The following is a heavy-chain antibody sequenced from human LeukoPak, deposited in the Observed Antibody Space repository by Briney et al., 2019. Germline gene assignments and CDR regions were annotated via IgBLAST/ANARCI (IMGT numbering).Heavy chain of an antibody. CDR1: GFTFSSYG. D-gene: IGHD6-19*01. J-gene: IGHJ4*02. V-gene: IGHV3-30*02. CDR3: AKDMLRGIAVAGTLDY. CDR2: IRYDGSNK. Sequence: GGSLRLSFAASGFTFSSYGMHWVRQAPGKGLEWVAFIRYDGSNKYYADSVKGRFTISRDNSKNTLYLQMNSLRAEDTAVYYCAKDMLRGIAVAGTLDYWGQGTLVTVSS.